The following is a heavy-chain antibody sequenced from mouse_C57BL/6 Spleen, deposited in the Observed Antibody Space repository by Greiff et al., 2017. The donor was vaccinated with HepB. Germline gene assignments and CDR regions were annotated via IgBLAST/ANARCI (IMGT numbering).Heavy chain of an antibody. V-gene: IGHV1-69*01. J-gene: IGHJ1*03. Sequence: VQLQQPGAELVMPGASVKLSCKASGYTFTSYWMHWVKQRPGQGLEWIGEIDPSDSYTNYNQKFKGKSTLTVDKSSSTAYMQLSSLTSEDSAVYYCARSGSSHWYFDVWGTGTTVTVSS. D-gene: IGHD1-1*01. CDR2: IDPSDSYT. CDR1: GYTFTSYW. CDR3: ARSGSSHWYFDV.